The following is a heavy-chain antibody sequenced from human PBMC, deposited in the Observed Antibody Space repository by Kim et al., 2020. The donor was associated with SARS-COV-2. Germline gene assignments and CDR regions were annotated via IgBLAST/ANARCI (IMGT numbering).Heavy chain of an antibody. CDR2: IRSKAYGGTT. J-gene: IGHJ6*02. D-gene: IGHD2-2*02. Sequence: GGSLRLSCTASGFTFGDYAMSWFRQAPGKGLEWVGFIRSKAYGGTTEYAASVKGRFTISRDDSKSIAYLQMNSLKTEDTAVYYCTRDPHCSSTSCYTNYYYYYGMDVWGQETTVTVSS. CDR3: TRDPHCSSTSCYTNYYYYYGMDV. V-gene: IGHV3-49*03. CDR1: GFTFGDYA.